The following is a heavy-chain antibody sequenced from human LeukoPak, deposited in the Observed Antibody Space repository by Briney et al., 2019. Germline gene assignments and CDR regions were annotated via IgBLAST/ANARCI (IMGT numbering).Heavy chain of an antibody. CDR1: GFTVNGNY. CDR3: ARDRGAYYYDTGY. Sequence: LPGGSLRLSCAVFGFTVNGNYMTWVRQAPGKGLEWVSVIYTDGSTYYADSVKGRFTISRDNSKNTLYLQMNSLRAEDTAVYYCARDRGAYYYDTGYWGQGTLVTVSS. CDR2: IYTDGST. D-gene: IGHD3-22*01. V-gene: IGHV3-66*01. J-gene: IGHJ4*02.